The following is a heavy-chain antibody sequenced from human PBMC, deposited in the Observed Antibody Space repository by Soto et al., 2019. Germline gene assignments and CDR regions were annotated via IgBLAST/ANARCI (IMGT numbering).Heavy chain of an antibody. CDR3: ARVGADDFWTGSPYYFDF. CDR2: INSDVNTI. V-gene: IGHV3-74*01. Sequence: PGGSLRLSCAASGFTFTNHWMHWVRQGPGKGLVWVSRINSDVNTINYADSVKGRFTISRDNAKNTLYLQMNSLTAEDTAMYYCARVGADDFWTGSPYYFDFWGQGTLVTVSS. D-gene: IGHD3-3*01. CDR1: GFTFTNHW. J-gene: IGHJ4*02.